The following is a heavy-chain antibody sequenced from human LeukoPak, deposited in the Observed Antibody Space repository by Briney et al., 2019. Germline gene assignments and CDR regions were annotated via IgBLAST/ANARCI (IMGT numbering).Heavy chain of an antibody. CDR2: INHSGST. V-gene: IGHV4-34*01. J-gene: IGHJ4*02. CDR3: ARGRTSEYYYGSGSYSDY. D-gene: IGHD3-10*01. CDR1: GGSFSGYY. Sequence: SETLSLTCAVYGGSFSGYYWSWIRQPPGKGLEWIGGINHSGSTNYNPSLKSRVTISVDTSKNQFSLKLSSVTAADTAVYYCARGRTSEYYYGSGSYSDYWGQGTLVTVSS.